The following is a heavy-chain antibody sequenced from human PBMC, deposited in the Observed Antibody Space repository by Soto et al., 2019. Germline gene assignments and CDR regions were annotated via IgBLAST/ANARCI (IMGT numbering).Heavy chain of an antibody. CDR1: GVSIISSSYY. D-gene: IGHD3-16*01. Sequence: QLQLQESGPGLVKPSETLSLTCTVSGVSIISSSYYWGWIRQPPGKGLEWIGSIYYSGGTYYNPSLKSRVTISVDTSKNQFSLKLSSVTAADTAVYYCVAGDDSDYWGQGTLVTVSS. V-gene: IGHV4-39*01. CDR2: IYYSGGT. J-gene: IGHJ4*02. CDR3: VAGDDSDY.